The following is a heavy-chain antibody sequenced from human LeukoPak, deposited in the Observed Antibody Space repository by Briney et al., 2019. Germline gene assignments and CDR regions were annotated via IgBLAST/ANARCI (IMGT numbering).Heavy chain of an antibody. CDR1: GYSFTGYY. V-gene: IGHV1-2*02. CDR3: ARGMTTVTTEWFDP. Sequence: GASVKVSCKASGYSFTGYYMHWVRQAPGQGLEWMGWINANSGGTNYAQNFQGRVTMTRDTTISTAYMQLSRLRSHDPAVYYCARGMTTVTTEWFDPWGQGNLVTVSP. J-gene: IGHJ5*02. CDR2: INANSGGT. D-gene: IGHD4-17*01.